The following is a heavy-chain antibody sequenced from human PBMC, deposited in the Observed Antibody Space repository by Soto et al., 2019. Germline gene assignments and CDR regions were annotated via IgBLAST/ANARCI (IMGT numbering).Heavy chain of an antibody. Sequence: SETLSLTCTVSGGSISSGGYYWSWIRQHPGKGLEWIGFIYYSGSTYYSPSFQGHVTISADKSISTAYLQWSSLKASDTAMYYCASSPRVYCSSTSCRELGNYYGMDVWGQGTTVTVSS. D-gene: IGHD2-2*01. CDR1: GGSISSGGYY. CDR2: IYYSGST. CDR3: ASSPRVYCSSTSCRELGNYYGMDV. V-gene: IGHV4-31*01. J-gene: IGHJ6*02.